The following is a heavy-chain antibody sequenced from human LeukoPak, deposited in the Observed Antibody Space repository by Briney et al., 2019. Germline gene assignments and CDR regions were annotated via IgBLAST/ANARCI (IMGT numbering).Heavy chain of an antibody. D-gene: IGHD6-6*01. J-gene: IGHJ6*03. CDR2: IIPIFGTA. CDR1: GGTFSSYA. Sequence: SVKVSCKASGGTFSSYAISWVRQAPGQGLEWMGGIIPIFGTANYALKFQGRVTITTDESTSTAYMELSSLRSEDTAVYYCARDGEQLGSYYYYMDVWGKGTTVTVSS. V-gene: IGHV1-69*05. CDR3: ARDGEQLGSYYYYMDV.